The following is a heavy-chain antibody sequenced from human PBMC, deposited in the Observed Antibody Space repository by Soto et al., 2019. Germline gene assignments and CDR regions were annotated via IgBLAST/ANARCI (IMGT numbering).Heavy chain of an antibody. CDR2: IWYDGSNK. CDR1: GFTFSSYG. J-gene: IGHJ4*02. D-gene: IGHD6-19*01. CDR3: ARDRGITRHLAVAGYFDY. Sequence: GGSLRLSCAASGFTFSSYGMHWVRQAPGKGLEWVAVIWYDGSNKYYADSVKGRFTISRDNSKNTLYLQMNSLRAEDTAVYYCARDRGITRHLAVAGYFDYWGQGTLVTVSS. V-gene: IGHV3-33*01.